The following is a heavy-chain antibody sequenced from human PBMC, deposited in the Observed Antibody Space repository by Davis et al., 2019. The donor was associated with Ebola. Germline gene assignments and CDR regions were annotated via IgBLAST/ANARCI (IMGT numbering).Heavy chain of an antibody. CDR2: INPNSGGT. J-gene: IGHJ6*02. V-gene: IGHV1-2*02. CDR1: VYTFTSYY. Sequence: ASVKVSCKASVYTFTSYYMHWVRQAPGQGLEWMGWINPNSGGTNYAQKFQGRVTMTRDTSISTAYMELSRLRSDDTAVYYCARGNRVVVAVYGMDVWGQGTTVTVSS. CDR3: ARGNRVVVAVYGMDV. D-gene: IGHD2-15*01.